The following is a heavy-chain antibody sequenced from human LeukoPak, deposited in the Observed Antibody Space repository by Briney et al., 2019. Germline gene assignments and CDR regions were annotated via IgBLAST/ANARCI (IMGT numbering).Heavy chain of an antibody. D-gene: IGHD3-3*01. V-gene: IGHV3-30*03. CDR1: GFTVSSYG. Sequence: GRSLRLSCAASGFTVSSYGMHWVRQAPGGGLEWVAVISYDGSTKYYADSVKGRFTISRDNSKNTLYLEMNSLRGEDTAVYHCARDGRIKCNFCYHYGMGVWGQGTTVTVSS. J-gene: IGHJ6*02. CDR2: ISYDGSTK. CDR3: ARDGRIKCNFCYHYGMGV.